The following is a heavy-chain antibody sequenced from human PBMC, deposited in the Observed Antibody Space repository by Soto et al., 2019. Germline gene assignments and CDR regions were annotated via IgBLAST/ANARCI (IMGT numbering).Heavy chain of an antibody. D-gene: IGHD3-9*01. Sequence: ASVKVSCKASGYTFTGYYTHWVRQAPGQGLEWMGWINPNSGGTNYAQKFQGRVTMTRDTSISTAYRELSRLRSDDTAVYYCAREAGDILTGYYDYWGQGTLVTVSS. CDR3: AREAGDILTGYYDY. CDR2: INPNSGGT. J-gene: IGHJ4*02. V-gene: IGHV1-2*02. CDR1: GYTFTGYY.